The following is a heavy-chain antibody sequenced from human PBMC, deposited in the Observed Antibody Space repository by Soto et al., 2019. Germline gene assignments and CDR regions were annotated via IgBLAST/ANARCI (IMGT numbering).Heavy chain of an antibody. J-gene: IGHJ6*02. Sequence: QTLSLTCAISGDSVSSNSAAWNWIRQSPSRGLEWLGRTYYRSKWYNDYAVSVKSRITINPDTSKNQFSLQLNSVTPEDTAVYYCARDRAYSSTWPTRDYYYGMDVWGQGTTVTVSS. D-gene: IGHD6-13*01. CDR1: GDSVSSNSAA. CDR2: TYYRSKWYN. CDR3: ARDRAYSSTWPTRDYYYGMDV. V-gene: IGHV6-1*01.